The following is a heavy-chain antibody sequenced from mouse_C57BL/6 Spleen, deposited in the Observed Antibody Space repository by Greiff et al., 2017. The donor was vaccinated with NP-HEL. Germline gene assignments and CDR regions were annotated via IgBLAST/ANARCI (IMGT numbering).Heavy chain of an antibody. Sequence: VQLKQSGPELVKPGASVKIPCKASGYTFTDYNMDWVKQSHGKSLEWIGDINPNNGGTIYNQKFKGKATLTVDKSSSTAYMELRSLTSEDTAVYYCARSDGYDGRFAYWGQGTLVTVSA. V-gene: IGHV1-18*01. CDR1: GYTFTDYN. CDR3: ARSDGYDGRFAY. D-gene: IGHD2-2*01. J-gene: IGHJ3*01. CDR2: INPNNGGT.